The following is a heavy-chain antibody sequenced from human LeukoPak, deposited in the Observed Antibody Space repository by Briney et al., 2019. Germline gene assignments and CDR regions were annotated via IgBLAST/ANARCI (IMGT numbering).Heavy chain of an antibody. CDR2: ISSSSGYT. D-gene: IGHD2-2*01. CDR1: GFTFSDYY. CDR3: PRDRLVKGIDY. Sequence: PGGSLRLSCAAFGFTFSDYYLSWIRQAPGKGLEWVSYISSSSGYTNYADSVKGRFTISRDNAKNSLYLQMNSLRAEDTAVYYCPRDRLVKGIDYWGQGTLVTVSS. V-gene: IGHV3-11*06. J-gene: IGHJ4*02.